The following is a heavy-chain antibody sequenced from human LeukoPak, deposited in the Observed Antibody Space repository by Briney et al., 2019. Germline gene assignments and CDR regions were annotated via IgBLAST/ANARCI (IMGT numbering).Heavy chain of an antibody. CDR1: GFTFSSYG. CDR2: IWYDGSNK. Sequence: GWSLRLSCAASGFTFSSYGMHWVRQAPGKGLEWVAVIWYDGSNKYYADSVKGRFTISRDNSKNTLYLQMNSLRAEDTAVYYCAKDQVGATYYFDYWGQGTLVTVSS. J-gene: IGHJ4*02. D-gene: IGHD1-26*01. V-gene: IGHV3-33*06. CDR3: AKDQVGATYYFDY.